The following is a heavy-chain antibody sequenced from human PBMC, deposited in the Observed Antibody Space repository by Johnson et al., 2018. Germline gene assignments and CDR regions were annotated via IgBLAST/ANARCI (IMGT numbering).Heavy chain of an antibody. D-gene: IGHD6-25*01. CDR1: GFIFSSYA. CDR2: ISGGAVST. V-gene: IGHV3-23*04. CDR3: ARDPLSAYYYYYGMDV. J-gene: IGHJ6*02. Sequence: VQLVQSGGGLVQPGGSLRLSCAASGFIFSSYAMTWVRQAPGKGLEWVSGISGGAVSTYYADSVKGRFTISRDNSKNTLYLQMNSRIAEDTAVYYCARDPLSAYYYYYGMDVWGQGTTVTVSS.